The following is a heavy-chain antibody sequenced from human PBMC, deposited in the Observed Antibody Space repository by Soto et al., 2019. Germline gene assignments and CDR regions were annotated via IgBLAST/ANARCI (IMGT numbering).Heavy chain of an antibody. D-gene: IGHD3-22*01. V-gene: IGHV4-4*02. Sequence: SETLSLTCAVSGGSISSSNWWSWVRQPPGKGLEWIGEIYHSGSTNYSPSLKSRVTISVDKSKNQFSLKLTSVTAADTAVYYCARRVSREEGVVVITMHIDHWGQGTLVTVSS. J-gene: IGHJ4*02. CDR2: IYHSGST. CDR3: ARRVSREEGVVVITMHIDH. CDR1: GGSISSSNW.